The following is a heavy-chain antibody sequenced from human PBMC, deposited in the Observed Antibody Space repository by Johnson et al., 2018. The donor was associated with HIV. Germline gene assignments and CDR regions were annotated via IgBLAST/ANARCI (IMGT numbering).Heavy chain of an antibody. Sequence: VQLVESGGGLVKPGGSLRLSCAASGFTFSNAWMSWVRQAPGKGLEWVANINQDGSNKYYADSVKGRFTISRDNSKNTLYLHMNSLKTEDTGVYYCTTGLYWNDAFNIWGQGTMVTVSS. CDR3: TTGLYWNDAFNI. D-gene: IGHD1-1*01. J-gene: IGHJ3*02. CDR2: INQDGSNK. V-gene: IGHV3-7*03. CDR1: GFTFSNAW.